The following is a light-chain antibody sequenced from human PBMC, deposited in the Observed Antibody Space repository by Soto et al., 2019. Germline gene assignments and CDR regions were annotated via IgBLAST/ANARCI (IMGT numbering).Light chain of an antibody. CDR2: GAS. Sequence: EVVLTQSPSTLSLSPGERATLSCRASQSVSSYSAWYQQKPGQAPRLLIYGASNRATGIPDRFSGSGSGTDFTLTISRLEPEDFAVYYCQQYGSSGTFAQGTKVDI. V-gene: IGKV3-20*01. CDR1: QSVSSY. CDR3: QQYGSSGT. J-gene: IGKJ1*01.